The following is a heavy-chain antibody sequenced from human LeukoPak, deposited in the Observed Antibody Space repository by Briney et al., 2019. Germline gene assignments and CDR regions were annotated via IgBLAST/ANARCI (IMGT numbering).Heavy chain of an antibody. CDR2: ISSGGSTI. Sequence: GGSLRLSCAASGFSFSSYAMNWVRQAPGKGLEWVSYISSGGSTIYYAHSVKGRFTISRDNAKNSLYLQMNSLRAEDTAVYYCARDIYYYDSSGYYYPGGSDYWGQGTLVTVSS. D-gene: IGHD3-22*01. CDR1: GFSFSSYA. V-gene: IGHV3-48*04. J-gene: IGHJ4*02. CDR3: ARDIYYYDSSGYYYPGGSDY.